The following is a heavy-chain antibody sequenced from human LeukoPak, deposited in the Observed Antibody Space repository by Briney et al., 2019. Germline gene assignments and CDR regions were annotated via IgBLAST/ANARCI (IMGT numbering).Heavy chain of an antibody. J-gene: IGHJ4*02. CDR3: ARGPNYYDSSGYSYLLDY. CDR1: GFTFTTYS. D-gene: IGHD3-22*01. Sequence: GGSLRLSCVASGFTFTTYSMNWVRQAPGKGLVWVSRINSDGSSTSYADSVKGRFTISRDNAKNTLYLQMNSLRAEDTAVYYCARGPNYYDSSGYSYLLDYWGQGTLVTVSS. CDR2: INSDGSST. V-gene: IGHV3-74*01.